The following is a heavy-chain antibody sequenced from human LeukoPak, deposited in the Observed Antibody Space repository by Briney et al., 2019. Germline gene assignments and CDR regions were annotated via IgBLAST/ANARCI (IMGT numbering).Heavy chain of an antibody. CDR1: GFTFDDYA. V-gene: IGHV3-9*01. Sequence: XLRLSCAASGFTFDDYALHWVRHAPGKGLEWVSGISWNSGSIGYADSVKGRFTISRDNAKNSLYLQMNSLRAEDTALHYCAKGTGSYYDFCLDYWGQGTLVTVSS. D-gene: IGHD3-10*01. CDR2: ISWNSGSI. CDR3: AKGTGSYYDFCLDY. J-gene: IGHJ4*02.